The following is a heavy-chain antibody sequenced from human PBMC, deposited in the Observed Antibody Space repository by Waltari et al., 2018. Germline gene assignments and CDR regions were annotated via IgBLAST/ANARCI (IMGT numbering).Heavy chain of an antibody. CDR1: GFTFSMYE. CDR2: INSIGTTI. CDR3: VRDGGVPGLDV. V-gene: IGHV3-48*03. Sequence: EEQVVESGGGLVQPGGYLRLSCVASGFTFSMYEMSWVRQAPGKGLEWVSYINSIGTTIYDADSVKGRFTISRDDAKNSLYLQMNSLRVEDTAVYYCVRDGGVPGLDVWGRGTTVTVSS. J-gene: IGHJ6*04. D-gene: IGHD3-10*01.